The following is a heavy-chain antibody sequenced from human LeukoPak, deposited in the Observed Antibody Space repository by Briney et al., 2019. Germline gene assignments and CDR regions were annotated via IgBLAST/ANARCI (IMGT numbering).Heavy chain of an antibody. V-gene: IGHV3-30*04. Sequence: GGSLRLSCAASGFTFSSYAMHWVRQAPSKGLEWVAVISYDGSNKYYADSVKGRFTISRDNSKNTLYLQMNSLRAEDTAVYYCARGRSIVGARCRFDYWGQGTLVTVSS. CDR3: ARGRSIVGARCRFDY. CDR1: GFTFSSYA. D-gene: IGHD1-26*01. J-gene: IGHJ4*02. CDR2: ISYDGSNK.